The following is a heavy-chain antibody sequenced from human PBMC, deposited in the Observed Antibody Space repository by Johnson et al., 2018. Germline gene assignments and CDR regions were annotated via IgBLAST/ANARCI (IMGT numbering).Heavy chain of an antibody. J-gene: IGHJ2*01. CDR3: AKASRLAALWGYCDR. D-gene: IGHD6-13*01. CDR2: ISWNSGDI. Sequence: EVQLVESGGGLVQPGRSLRLSCAASGFTFDDYAMHWVRQAPGKGLEWVSGISWNSGDIVYADSVEGRFTISRDNAKNSLYLQMDSLRPEDTAFYYCAKASRLAALWGYCDRWGRGTLVTVAS. CDR1: GFTFDDYA. V-gene: IGHV3-9*01.